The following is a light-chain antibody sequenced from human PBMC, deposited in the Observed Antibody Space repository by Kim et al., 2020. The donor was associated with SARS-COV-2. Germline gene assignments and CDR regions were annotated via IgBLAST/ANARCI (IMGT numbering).Light chain of an antibody. Sequence: GQSITLSCTGTSTDFGGFSDVSWFQQHPGKAPKLMIYGVSKRPSGVSNRLSGSKSGNTASLTISGLRAEDEADYYCVSYTSSITWVFGGGTQLTVL. J-gene: IGLJ3*02. CDR3: VSYTSSITWV. CDR1: STDFGGFSD. V-gene: IGLV2-14*03. CDR2: GVS.